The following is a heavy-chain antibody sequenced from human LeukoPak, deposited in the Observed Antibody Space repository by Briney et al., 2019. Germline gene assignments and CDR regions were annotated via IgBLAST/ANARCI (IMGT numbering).Heavy chain of an antibody. CDR1: GFTFSSYA. CDR3: AKSEEAYGDLTLFDY. V-gene: IGHV3-23*01. CDR2: ISGSGGST. D-gene: IGHD4-17*01. Sequence: GGSLRLSCAASGFTFSSYAMSWVRQAPGKGLEWVSAISGSGGSTYYADSVKGRFTISRDNSKNTLYLQMNSLRAEDTAVYYCAKSEEAYGDLTLFDYWGQGTLVTVSS. J-gene: IGHJ4*02.